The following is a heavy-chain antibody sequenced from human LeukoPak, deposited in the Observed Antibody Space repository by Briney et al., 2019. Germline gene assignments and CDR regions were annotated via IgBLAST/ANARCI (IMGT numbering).Heavy chain of an antibody. CDR2: IIPILGIA. D-gene: IGHD5-18*01. J-gene: IGHJ4*02. Sequence: SVKVSCKASGGTFSSYAISWVRQAPGQGLEWMGRIIPILGIANYAQKFQGRVTITADKSTSTAYMELSSLRSEDTAVYYCARDLTSSYGYDYWGQGTLVTVSS. CDR3: ARDLTSSYGYDY. CDR1: GGTFSSYA. V-gene: IGHV1-69*04.